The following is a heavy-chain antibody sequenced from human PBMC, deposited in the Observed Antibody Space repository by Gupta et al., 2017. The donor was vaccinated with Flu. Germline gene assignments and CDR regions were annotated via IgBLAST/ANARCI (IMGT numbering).Heavy chain of an antibody. D-gene: IGHD3-16*01. V-gene: IGHV4-34*01. CDR3: VRGNDYVWGKDDF. J-gene: IGHJ4*02. CDR2: ISHYVRT. Sequence: SIVDHWWSWIRQSPGKGLEWIGEISHYVRTNYNPSFESRVTMSVDTFKNQFSLKLTSVTAADTAVYYCVRGNDYVWGKDDFWGQGTLVSVTS. CDR1: SIVDHW.